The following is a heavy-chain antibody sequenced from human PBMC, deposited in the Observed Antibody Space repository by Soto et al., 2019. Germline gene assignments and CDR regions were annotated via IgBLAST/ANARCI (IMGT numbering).Heavy chain of an antibody. CDR3: ATAISSHFSNFDY. J-gene: IGHJ4*02. CDR2: IKEDGSEE. Sequence: EVQLVQSGGDLVQPGGSLRLSCVASGFTFSTYWMTWVRQAPGMGLEWVAGIKEDGSEEVYVDSVQGRFSISRDNTKTSLYLKLNSLRSEDTAVYYCATAISSHFSNFDYWCQGSLVTVSS. D-gene: IGHD2-2*01. V-gene: IGHV3-7*01. CDR1: GFTFSTYW.